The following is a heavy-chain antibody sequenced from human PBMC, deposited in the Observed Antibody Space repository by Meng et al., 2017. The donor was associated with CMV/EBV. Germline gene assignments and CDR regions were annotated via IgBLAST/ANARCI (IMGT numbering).Heavy chain of an antibody. CDR3: ARAAVFEKIVVVPTANGS. J-gene: IGHJ5*02. CDR1: GFTFNTYT. Sequence: PCAASGFTFNTYTMNWVRQAPGKGREWVSSISATGTSIYYADSVKGRFTISRDNAKNSVFLQMNRLGAEDTAMYYCARAAVFEKIVVVPTANGSWGRGTLVTVSS. CDR2: ISATGTSI. V-gene: IGHV3-21*04. D-gene: IGHD2-2*01.